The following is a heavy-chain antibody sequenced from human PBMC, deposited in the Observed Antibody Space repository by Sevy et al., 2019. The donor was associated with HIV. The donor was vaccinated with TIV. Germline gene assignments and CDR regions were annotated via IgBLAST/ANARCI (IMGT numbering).Heavy chain of an antibody. CDR3: ARAPGIFGPEEYFLY. D-gene: IGHD3-3*01. J-gene: IGHJ1*01. CDR1: GYTFTVYY. V-gene: IGHV1-2*02. Sequence: ASVKVSCEASGYTFTVYYLHWVRQAPGQELEWMGWFNPNSGDLNYAQKFQGRVTMTSDTSIGTAYMELSRLKSDDTAVYYCARAPGIFGPEEYFLYWGQGTLVTVSS. CDR2: FNPNSGDL.